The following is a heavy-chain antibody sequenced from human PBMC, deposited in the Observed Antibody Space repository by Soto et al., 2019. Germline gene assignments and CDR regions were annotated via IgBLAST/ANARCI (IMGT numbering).Heavy chain of an antibody. D-gene: IGHD3-3*01. J-gene: IGHJ5*02. V-gene: IGHV5-51*01. CDR2: IYPGDSDT. CDR3: ARRDGDGVVIIGGRFDT. Sequence: GESLKISCKGSGYSFTSYWIGWVRQMPGKGLEWMGIIYPGDSDTRYSPSFQGQVTISADKSISTAYLQWSSLKASDTAMYYCARRDGDGVVIIGGRFDTWGQGNLVTVSS. CDR1: GYSFTSYW.